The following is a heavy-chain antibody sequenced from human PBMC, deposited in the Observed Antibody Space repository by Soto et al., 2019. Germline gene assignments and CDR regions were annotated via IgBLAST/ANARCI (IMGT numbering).Heavy chain of an antibody. V-gene: IGHV3-30-3*01. CDR1: GFTFSSYA. D-gene: IGHD3-10*01. Sequence: PGGSLRLSCAASGFTFSSYAMHWVRQAPGKGLEWVAVISYDGSNKYYADSVKGRFTISRDNSKNTLYLQMNSLRDEDTAVYYCARNLWFGELLPPPQNWFDPWGQGTLVTVSS. CDR3: ARNLWFGELLPPPQNWFDP. J-gene: IGHJ5*02. CDR2: ISYDGSNK.